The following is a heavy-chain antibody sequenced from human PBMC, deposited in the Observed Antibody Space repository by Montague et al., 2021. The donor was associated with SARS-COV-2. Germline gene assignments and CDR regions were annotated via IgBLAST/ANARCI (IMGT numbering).Heavy chain of an antibody. V-gene: IGHV4-59*01. CDR2: IYYSAST. Sequence: SETLSLTCTVSGGSISSYYWSWIRQPPGKGLEWIGYIYYSASTNYNPSLKRRVTISVDTYKNQYSLKLSSVTASDTDVYYCERGVDYWGQGTLVTVSS. J-gene: IGHJ4*02. CDR3: ERGVDY. CDR1: GGSISSYY.